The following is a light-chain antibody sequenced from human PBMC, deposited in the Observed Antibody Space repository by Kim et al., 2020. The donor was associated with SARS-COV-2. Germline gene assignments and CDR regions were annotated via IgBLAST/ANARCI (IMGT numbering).Light chain of an antibody. V-gene: IGKV3-15*01. J-gene: IGKJ4*01. CDR3: QQYNNWPTLT. CDR1: QSVSSN. CDR2: GAS. Sequence: EIVMTQSPATLSVSPGERATLSCRASQSVSSNLAWYQQKPGQAPRLLIYGASTRATGIPARFSGSGSGTEFTLTISSPQSEDFAVYYCQQYNNWPTLTFGGGTKLEI.